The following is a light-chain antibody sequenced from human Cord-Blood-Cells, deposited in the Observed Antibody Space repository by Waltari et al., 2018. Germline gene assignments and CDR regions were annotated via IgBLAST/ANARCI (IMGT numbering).Light chain of an antibody. Sequence: QSALTQPASVSGSPGQSLTISCTGTSSDVGGYNLVSWYQQHPGKAPKRMIYEGRKRPSGVSNRFSGSKSGNTASLTISGLQAEDEADYYCCSYAGSSNVVFGGGTKLTVL. CDR3: CSYAGSSNVV. J-gene: IGLJ2*01. V-gene: IGLV2-23*01. CDR1: SSDVGGYNL. CDR2: EGR.